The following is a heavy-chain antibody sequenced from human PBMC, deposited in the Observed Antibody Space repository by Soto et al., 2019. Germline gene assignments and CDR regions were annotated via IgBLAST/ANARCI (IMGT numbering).Heavy chain of an antibody. CDR1: GGSISSGGYY. D-gene: IGHD3-3*01. Sequence: SETLSLTCTVSGGSISSGGYYWSWIRQHPGKGLEWIGYIYYSGSTYYNPSLKSRVTISVDTSKNQFSLKLSSVTAADTAVYYCARDTSYYYFWSGGYYYYGMDVWGQGTTVTVSS. CDR2: IYYSGST. J-gene: IGHJ6*02. V-gene: IGHV4-31*03. CDR3: ARDTSYYYFWSGGYYYYGMDV.